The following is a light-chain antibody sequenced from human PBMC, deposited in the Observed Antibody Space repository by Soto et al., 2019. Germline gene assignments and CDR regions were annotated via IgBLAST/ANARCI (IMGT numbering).Light chain of an antibody. Sequence: QSVLTQPASVSGSPGQSITISCTGTSSDVGGYNYVSWYQQHPGNAPRLMIYEVNNRPSGVPNRFSGSKSGNTASLTISGLQAEDEADYYCSSKTSSRTPFVFGTGTQLTVL. V-gene: IGLV2-14*01. J-gene: IGLJ7*01. CDR1: SSDVGGYNY. CDR3: SSKTSSRTPFV. CDR2: EVN.